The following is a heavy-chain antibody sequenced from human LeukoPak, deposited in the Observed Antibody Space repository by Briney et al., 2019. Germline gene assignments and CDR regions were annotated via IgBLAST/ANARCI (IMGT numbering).Heavy chain of an antibody. CDR2: MNNGPGAT. Sequence: GGSLRLSCAASGFSFSASPMSWVRQPPGRGLEWVSAMNNGPGATFYRDSVRGRFTISRDDSKSTLYLQMNSLRAEDTGTYYCAKTHYDLLDVWGQGTTVTVSS. D-gene: IGHD5-12*01. CDR1: GFSFSASP. V-gene: IGHV3-23*01. CDR3: AKTHYDLLDV. J-gene: IGHJ6*02.